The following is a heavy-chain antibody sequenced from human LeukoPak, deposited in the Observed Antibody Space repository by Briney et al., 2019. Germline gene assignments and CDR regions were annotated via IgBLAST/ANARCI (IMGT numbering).Heavy chain of an antibody. CDR1: GYSISSGYY. Sequence: SETLSLTCAVSGYSISSGYYWGWFRQPPGEGLEWIGSIYHTGSTYYNPSLKNRVTISIDTSKNRFSLKLSSVTAADTAVYYCASGCSGGSCFRGSWFDPWGQGTLVTVSS. V-gene: IGHV4-38-2*01. D-gene: IGHD2-15*01. CDR2: IYHTGST. CDR3: ASGCSGGSCFRGSWFDP. J-gene: IGHJ5*02.